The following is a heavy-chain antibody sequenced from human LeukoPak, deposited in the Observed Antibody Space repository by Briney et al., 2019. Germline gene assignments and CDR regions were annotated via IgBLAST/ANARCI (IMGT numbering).Heavy chain of an antibody. V-gene: IGHV4-34*01. CDR1: GGSFSGYY. CDR3: ARVLLYYDSSGYYGYYFDY. D-gene: IGHD3-22*01. CDR2: INHSGST. Sequence: PSETLSLTCAVYGGSFSGYYWSWIRQPPGKGLEWIGEINHSGSTNYNPSLKSRVTISVDTSKNQFSLKLSSVTAADTAVYYCARVLLYYDSSGYYGYYFDYWGQGTLVAVSS. J-gene: IGHJ4*02.